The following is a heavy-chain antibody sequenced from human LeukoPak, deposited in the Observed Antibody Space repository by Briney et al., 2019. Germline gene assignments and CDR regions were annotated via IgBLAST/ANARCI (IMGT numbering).Heavy chain of an antibody. J-gene: IGHJ4*02. CDR2: ISYDGSNK. D-gene: IGHD3-22*01. V-gene: IGHV3-30*03. CDR1: GFTFSSYG. CDR3: ARGHSSGPGEY. Sequence: GGSLRLSCAASGFTFSSYGMHWVRQAPGKGLEWVAVISYDGSNKYYADSVKGRFTISRDNSRNTLYLQMNSLRAEDTAVYYCARGHSSGPGEYWGQGTLVTVSS.